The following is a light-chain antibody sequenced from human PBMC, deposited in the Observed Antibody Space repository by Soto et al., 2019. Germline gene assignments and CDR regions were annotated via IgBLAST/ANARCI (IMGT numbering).Light chain of an antibody. CDR2: KVT. CDR3: MQATHWPRT. CDR1: QSVVYSDGNTY. Sequence: DVVMTQSPNSLPVLLGQPASISCRSSQSVVYSDGNTYLTWFQQRPGQSPRRLIYKVTNRDSGVPGRFIGSGSGTDFTLKIRRVEADDVVIYYCMQATHWPRTFGQGTKVEMK. V-gene: IGKV2-30*01. J-gene: IGKJ1*01.